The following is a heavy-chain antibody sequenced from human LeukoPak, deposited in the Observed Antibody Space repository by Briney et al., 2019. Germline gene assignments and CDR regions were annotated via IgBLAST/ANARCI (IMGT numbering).Heavy chain of an antibody. J-gene: IGHJ4*02. CDR1: GFTFSSNA. V-gene: IGHV3-33*08. CDR3: ARDPGVRWLVGFDY. CDR2: IWYDGSNK. Sequence: GGSLRLSCAASGFTFSSNAMSWVRQAPGKGLEWVAVIWYDGSNKYYADSVKGRFTISRDNSENTLYLQMDSLRAEDTAVYYCARDPGVRWLVGFDYWGQGTLVTVSS. D-gene: IGHD6-19*01.